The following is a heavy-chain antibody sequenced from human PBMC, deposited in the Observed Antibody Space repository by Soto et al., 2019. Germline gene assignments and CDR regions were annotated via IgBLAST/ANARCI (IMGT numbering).Heavy chain of an antibody. CDR1: GYTFTNYG. J-gene: IGHJ4*02. CDR2: INVYNGNT. Sequence: QVQLVQSGGEVEKPGASVKVSCKASGYTFTNYGINWVRQAPGLGLEWMGWINVYNGNTNYAQKFQARVTMTTDTSTNSVYMEPRSLRSDDTAVYYCARGPDPTYVDYWGQGTLVSVSS. CDR3: ARGPDPTYVDY. V-gene: IGHV1-18*01.